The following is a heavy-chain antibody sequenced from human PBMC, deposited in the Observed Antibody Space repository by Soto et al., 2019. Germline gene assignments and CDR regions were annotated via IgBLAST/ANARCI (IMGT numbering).Heavy chain of an antibody. J-gene: IGHJ4*02. Sequence: LQLQESGPRLVKPSQTLSLTCTVSGGSISSSSYYLVWIRQPPGKGLEWIGSTYYSGRTYYNPSLKSRVNLSVDTSNSQFSLKLSAVTAADTAVDYCARYGSDVSSDNFDSWSQGTLVAVSS. D-gene: IGHD2-15*01. CDR1: GGSISSSSYY. CDR2: TYYSGRT. V-gene: IGHV4-39*01. CDR3: ARYGSDVSSDNFDS.